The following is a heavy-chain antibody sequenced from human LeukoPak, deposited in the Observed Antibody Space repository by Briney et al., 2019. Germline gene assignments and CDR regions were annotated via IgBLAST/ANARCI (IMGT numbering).Heavy chain of an antibody. V-gene: IGHV3-64D*06. Sequence: GGSLRLSCSASGFTFSRYAMHWVRQAPGKGLEYVSGISSNGGNTYYADSVKGRFTISRDNSKNTLYIQMSSLRTEDTAVYYCVKDEGGAAVVDEFGAWGHGSLVSVSS. CDR1: GFTFSRYA. D-gene: IGHD3-22*01. J-gene: IGHJ5*01. CDR2: ISSNGGNT. CDR3: VKDEGGAAVVDEFGA.